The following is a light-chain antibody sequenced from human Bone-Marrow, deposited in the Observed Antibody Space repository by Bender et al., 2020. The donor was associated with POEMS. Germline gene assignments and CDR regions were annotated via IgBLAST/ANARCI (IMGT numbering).Light chain of an antibody. CDR3: GAWDDSLSGYV. CDR2: GNN. V-gene: IGLV1-47*01. J-gene: IGLJ1*01. CDR1: SSNIGSNF. Sequence: QSVLTQPPSVSGAPGQRVTISCSGSSSNIGSNFVYWYQQLPGTAPKVLMYGNNQRPSGVPDRFSASKSASSASLAISGLRSEDEAYYYCGAWDDSLSGYVFGTGTSVTVL.